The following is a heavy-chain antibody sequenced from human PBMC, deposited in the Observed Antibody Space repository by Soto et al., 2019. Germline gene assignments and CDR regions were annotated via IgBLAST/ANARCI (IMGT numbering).Heavy chain of an antibody. CDR1: GGSVSSSSYS. J-gene: IGHJ1*01. CDR2: IYSSENT. V-gene: IGHV4-39*01. Sequence: TLSLTCTVSGGSVSSSSYSWGWIRQSPGKGLEWIGTIYSSENTYYNPSLLSRVTISVDTSKNEFSLRLSSVTAADTAVYYCASYSGDSSFQHWGQGTMVTVSS. D-gene: IGHD1-26*01. CDR3: ASYSGDSSFQH.